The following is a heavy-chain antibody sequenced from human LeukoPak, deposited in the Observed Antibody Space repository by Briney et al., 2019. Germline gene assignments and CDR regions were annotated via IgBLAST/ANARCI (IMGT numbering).Heavy chain of an antibody. Sequence: GASVKVSCKASGGTFSSYDISWVRQAPGQGLEWMGGIMPMFGKTNYAQKFQGRVTTTADKATSTAYMELSSLRSEDTAVYYCARDQKTTVTTFSPRFSYYMDVWGKGTTVTVSS. CDR3: ARDQKTTVTTFSPRFSYYMDV. CDR2: IMPMFGKT. CDR1: GGTFSSYD. D-gene: IGHD4-17*01. J-gene: IGHJ6*03. V-gene: IGHV1-69*06.